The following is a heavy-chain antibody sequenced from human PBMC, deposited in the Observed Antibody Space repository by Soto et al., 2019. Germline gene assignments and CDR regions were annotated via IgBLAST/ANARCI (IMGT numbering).Heavy chain of an antibody. CDR1: GYSFTSDW. CDR3: ARHKAGDYRDYYYYGMDV. J-gene: IGHJ6*02. V-gene: IGHV5-10-1*01. D-gene: IGHD4-17*01. CDR2: IDPGDSYT. Sequence: ESLKISCKGSGYSFTSDWISWVRRMPGKGLEWMGRIDPGDSYTNYSPSFQGHVTISADKSISTAYLQWSSLKASDTAMYYCARHKAGDYRDYYYYGMDVWGQGTTVTVSS.